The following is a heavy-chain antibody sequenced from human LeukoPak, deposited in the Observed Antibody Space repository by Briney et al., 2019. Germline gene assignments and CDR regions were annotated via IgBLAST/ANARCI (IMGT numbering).Heavy chain of an antibody. CDR2: IKHSGST. V-gene: IGHV4-34*01. Sequence: PSETLSLTCAVYGGSFSGYYWSWIRHPPGKGLEWLGEIKHSGSTNYNPSLKSRVTISVDTSKNQFSLKLSSVTAADTAVYYCATTYYYDSSGHRGRWFDPWGQGTLVTVSS. J-gene: IGHJ5*02. D-gene: IGHD3-22*01. CDR1: GGSFSGYY. CDR3: ATTYYYDSSGHRGRWFDP.